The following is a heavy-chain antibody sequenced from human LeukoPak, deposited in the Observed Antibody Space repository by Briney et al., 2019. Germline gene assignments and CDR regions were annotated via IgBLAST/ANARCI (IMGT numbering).Heavy chain of an antibody. V-gene: IGHV3-11*04. Sequence: GGSLRLSCAASGFTFSDYYMSCVRQAPGKGLEWVSHISSSGSTIYYADSVKGRFTISRDNAKNSLYLQMNSLRAADTAVYYCASAVMGDHDAFDIWGQGTMVTVSS. J-gene: IGHJ3*02. CDR3: ASAVMGDHDAFDI. D-gene: IGHD3-16*01. CDR2: ISSSGSTI. CDR1: GFTFSDYY.